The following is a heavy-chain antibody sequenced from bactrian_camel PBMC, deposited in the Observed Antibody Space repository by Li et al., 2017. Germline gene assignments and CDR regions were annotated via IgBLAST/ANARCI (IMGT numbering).Heavy chain of an antibody. V-gene: IGHV3S53*01. CDR1: GPTAMHKC. Sequence: HVQLVESGGGSVQAGGSRKLSCAVSGPTAMHKCMAWFRQNPGKEREGVAYINRYTGWTISADSVKGRFTIPQDNTNDTVYLQMNSLKPEDTAIYYCAAAKGLPDLLRGGYLSARSYNYWGRGTQVTVS. CDR2: INRYTGWT. D-gene: IGHD3*01. CDR3: AAAKGLPDLLRGGYLSARSYNY. J-gene: IGHJ4*01.